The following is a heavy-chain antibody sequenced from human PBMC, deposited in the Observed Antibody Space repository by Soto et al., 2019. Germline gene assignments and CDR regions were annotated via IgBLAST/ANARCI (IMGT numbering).Heavy chain of an antibody. CDR2: ISYDGSNK. V-gene: IGHV3-30-3*01. J-gene: IGHJ5*02. D-gene: IGHD6-13*01. CDR3: ARSSIAAAGMVGEFDP. Sequence: PGGSLRLSCAASGFTFSSYAMHWVRQAPGKGLEWVAVISYDGSNKYYADSVKGRFTISRDNSKNTLYLQMNSLRAEDTAVYYCARSSIAAAGMVGEFDPWGQGTLVTAYS. CDR1: GFTFSSYA.